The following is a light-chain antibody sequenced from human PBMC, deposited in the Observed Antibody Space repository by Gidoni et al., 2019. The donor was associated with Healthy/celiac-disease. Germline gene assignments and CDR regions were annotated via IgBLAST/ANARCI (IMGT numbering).Light chain of an antibody. V-gene: IGKV1-5*01. CDR2: DAS. CDR1: QSISSW. Sequence: DIQMTQSPSTLSASVGDRVTITCRASQSISSWLAWYQQKPGKATKLLIYDASSWESGVPSRFSVSGSGTEFTLTISSLQPDDFATYYCQQYNSYSSFGQGTKMEIK. J-gene: IGKJ2*01. CDR3: QQYNSYSS.